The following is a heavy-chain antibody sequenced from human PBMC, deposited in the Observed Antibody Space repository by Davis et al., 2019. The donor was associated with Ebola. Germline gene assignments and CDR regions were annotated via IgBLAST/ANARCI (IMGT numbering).Heavy chain of an antibody. CDR2: ISSNGGST. V-gene: IGHV3-64*01. CDR1: GFTFSSYA. D-gene: IGHD2-15*01. J-gene: IGHJ4*02. CDR3: ARSPERVVVAATFDY. Sequence: GGSLRLSCAASGFTFSSYAMHWVRQALGKGLEYVSAISSNGGSTYYANSVKGRFTISRDNSKNTLYLQMGSLRAEDMAVYYCARSPERVVVAATFDYWGQGTLVTVSS.